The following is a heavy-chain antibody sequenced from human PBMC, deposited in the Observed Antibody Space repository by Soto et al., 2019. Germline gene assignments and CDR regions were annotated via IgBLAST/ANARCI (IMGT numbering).Heavy chain of an antibody. CDR3: LHAGGNSVNFDY. J-gene: IGHJ4*02. Sequence: QITLKESGPTLVKPTQTLTLTCTFSGFSLSTSGVGVGWIRQPPGKALEWLALIYWDDDKYYSPSLKSRLSITKDPSKSQVVLTMTNMDPVDTATYYCLHAGGNSVNFDYWGQGTLVTVSS. CDR1: GFSLSTSGVG. D-gene: IGHD2-21*02. V-gene: IGHV2-5*02. CDR2: IYWDDDK.